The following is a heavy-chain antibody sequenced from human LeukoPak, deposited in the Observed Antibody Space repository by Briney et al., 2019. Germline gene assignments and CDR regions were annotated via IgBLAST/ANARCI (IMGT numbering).Heavy chain of an antibody. D-gene: IGHD6-19*01. Sequence: GGSLRLSCAASGFTFRSYAMHWVRQAPGKGLEWVAVISYDGSNKYYADSVKGRFTTSRDNSKNTLYLQMNSLRAEDTAVYYCAKPIYSSGWYSDYWGQGTLVTVSS. V-gene: IGHV3-30-3*02. CDR2: ISYDGSNK. CDR3: AKPIYSSGWYSDY. J-gene: IGHJ4*02. CDR1: GFTFRSYA.